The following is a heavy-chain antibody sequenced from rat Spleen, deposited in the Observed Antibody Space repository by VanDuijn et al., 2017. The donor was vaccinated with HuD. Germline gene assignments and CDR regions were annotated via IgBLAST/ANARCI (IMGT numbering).Heavy chain of an antibody. CDR2: ITNTGNTP. D-gene: IGHD4-6*01. Sequence: EVQLVESGGGLVQPGRSMKLSCAASGLSFSNYDMAWVRQAPTKGLEWVASITNTGNTPYYSQSVKGRFTISRENAQNTLYLQMNSLRSEDTATYYCTRGTYFRHWGQGVMVTVSS. J-gene: IGHJ2*01. V-gene: IGHV5-25*01. CDR3: TRGTYFRH. CDR1: GLSFSNYD.